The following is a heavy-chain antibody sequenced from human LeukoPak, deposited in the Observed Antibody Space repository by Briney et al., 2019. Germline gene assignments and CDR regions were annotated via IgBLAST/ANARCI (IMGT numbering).Heavy chain of an antibody. CDR3: AKGGVYGDYYFDY. V-gene: IGHV3-23*01. CDR1: GFTFSTYA. D-gene: IGHD4-17*01. CDR2: ISGSGGST. J-gene: IGHJ4*02. Sequence: GGSLRLSCAASGFTFSTYAMSWVRQAPGKGLEWVSGISGSGGSTYYADAVKGRITVSRDNSKNTMYLQMNSLRAEDTALYYCAKGGVYGDYYFDYWGQGTLVTVSS.